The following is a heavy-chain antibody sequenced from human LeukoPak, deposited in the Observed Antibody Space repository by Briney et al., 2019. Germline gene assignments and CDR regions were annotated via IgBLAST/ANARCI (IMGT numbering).Heavy chain of an antibody. CDR3: ASFSRAYYYGSSSYP. Sequence: QTGGSLRLSCAASGFTFSSYAMSWVRQAPGKGLEWVSAISGSGGSTYYADSVKGRFTISKDNAKNSLYLQMNSLRVEDTAVYYCASFSRAYYYGSSSYPWGQGTLVTVSS. CDR1: GFTFSSYA. V-gene: IGHV3-23*01. CDR2: ISGSGGST. J-gene: IGHJ5*02. D-gene: IGHD3-22*01.